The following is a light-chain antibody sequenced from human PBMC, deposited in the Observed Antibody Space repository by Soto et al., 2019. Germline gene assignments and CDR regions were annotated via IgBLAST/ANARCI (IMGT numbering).Light chain of an antibody. V-gene: IGKV1-5*01. CDR3: QQYHGYSLT. CDR1: QTISFS. J-gene: IGKJ1*01. Sequence: DIQMTQSPSTLSASVGDRVTITCRASQTISFSLAWFHQKQGKAPNLLIYDASTLQSGVPSRFSGSESGTEFILTISGLQPDDFATYYCQQYHGYSLTFGQGTKVEI. CDR2: DAS.